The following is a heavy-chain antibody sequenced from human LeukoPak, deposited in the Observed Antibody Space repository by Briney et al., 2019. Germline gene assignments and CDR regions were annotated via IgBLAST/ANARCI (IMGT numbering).Heavy chain of an antibody. J-gene: IGHJ4*02. V-gene: IGHV4-59*01. CDR1: GGTLSNYY. CDR3: ARGDYGECPGNY. D-gene: IGHD4-17*01. Sequence: PPETLCLTCTVSGGTLSNYYSSWIRQPPGKGLEWIGYIYSSGSTNYNNPSLKSRVTISLDTSKNQFSLKLTSLTSADTAVYYCARGDYGECPGNYWGQGALVTVSS. CDR2: IYSSGST.